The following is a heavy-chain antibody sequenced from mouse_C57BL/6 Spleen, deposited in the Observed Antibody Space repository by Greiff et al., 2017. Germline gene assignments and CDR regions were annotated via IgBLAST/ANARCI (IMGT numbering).Heavy chain of an antibody. CDR1: GYTFTDYN. D-gene: IGHD4-1*01. CDR2: INPNNGGT. V-gene: IGHV1-22*01. CDR3: ARSVTGPFAY. Sequence: EVQRVESGPELVKPGASVKMSCKASGYTFTDYNMHWVKQSHGKSLEWIGYINPNNGGTSYNQKFKGKATLTVNKSSSTAYMELRSLTSEDSAVYYCARSVTGPFAYWGQGTLVTVSA. J-gene: IGHJ3*01.